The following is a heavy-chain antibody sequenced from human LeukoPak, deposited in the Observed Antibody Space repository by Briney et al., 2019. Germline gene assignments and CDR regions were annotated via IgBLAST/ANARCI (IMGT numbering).Heavy chain of an antibody. D-gene: IGHD3-10*01. CDR3: ARGHGFGELLGWFDP. CDR2: IYYSGST. V-gene: IGHV4-39*07. Sequence: SETLSLTCTVSGGSISSSSYYWGWIRQPPGKRLEWIGSIYYSGSTYYNPSLKSRVTISVDTSKNQFSLKLSSVTAADTAVYYCARGHGFGELLGWFDPWGQGTLVTVSS. CDR1: GGSISSSSYY. J-gene: IGHJ5*02.